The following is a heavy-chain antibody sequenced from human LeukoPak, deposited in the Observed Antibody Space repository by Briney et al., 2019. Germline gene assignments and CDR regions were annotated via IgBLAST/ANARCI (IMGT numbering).Heavy chain of an antibody. V-gene: IGHV3-33*01. CDR1: GFTFSSYG. CDR3: ARDGHSGYGESGMDV. Sequence: PGGSLRLSCAASGFTFSSYGMHWVRQAPGKGLEWVAVIWYDGSNKYYADSAKGRFTISRDNSKNTLYLQMNSLRAEDTAVYYCARDGHSGYGESGMDVWGQGTTVTVSS. CDR2: IWYDGSNK. J-gene: IGHJ6*02. D-gene: IGHD5-12*01.